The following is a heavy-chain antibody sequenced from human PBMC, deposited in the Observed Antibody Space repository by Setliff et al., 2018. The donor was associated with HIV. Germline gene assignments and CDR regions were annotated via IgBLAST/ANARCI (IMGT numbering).Heavy chain of an antibody. D-gene: IGHD3-16*01. CDR3: AREISGGPEG. V-gene: IGHV3-21*01. J-gene: IGHJ4*02. Sequence: GESLKISCAASGFTFSSYSMNWVRQAPGKGLEWVSSISSSSSYIYYADSVKGRFTISRDNAKNSLYLQMNSLRAEDTAVYYCAREISGGPEGWGQGTLVTVSS. CDR1: GFTFSSYS. CDR2: ISSSSSYI.